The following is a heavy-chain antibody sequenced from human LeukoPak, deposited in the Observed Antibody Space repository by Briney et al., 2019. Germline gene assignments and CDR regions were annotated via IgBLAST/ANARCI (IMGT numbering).Heavy chain of an antibody. CDR3: ASGSGTYSPDY. Sequence: ASVKVSRKASGYTFTGQYLHWVRQAPGQGLEWMGWITPNSGGTNYAQKFQGRVTMTRDTSISTAYMELSGLRSDDTAVYYCASGSGTYSPDYWGQGTLVIVSS. J-gene: IGHJ4*02. CDR2: ITPNSGGT. CDR1: GYTFTGQY. D-gene: IGHD3-10*01. V-gene: IGHV1-2*02.